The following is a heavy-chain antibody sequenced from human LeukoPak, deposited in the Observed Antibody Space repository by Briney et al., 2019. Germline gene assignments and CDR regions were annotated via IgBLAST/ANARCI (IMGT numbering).Heavy chain of an antibody. CDR2: IIPIFGTA. CDR1: GGTFSSYA. CDR3: ASGDPGDAFDI. J-gene: IGHJ3*02. D-gene: IGHD3-10*01. V-gene: IGHV1-69*05. Sequence: GASVKVSCKASGGTFSSYAISWVRQAPGQGLEWMGGIIPIFGTANYAQKFQGRVTITTDESTSTAYMELSSLRSEDTAVYYCASGDPGDAFDIWGQGTMVAVSS.